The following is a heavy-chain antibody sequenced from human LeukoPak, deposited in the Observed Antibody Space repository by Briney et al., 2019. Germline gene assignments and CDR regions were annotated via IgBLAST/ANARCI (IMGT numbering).Heavy chain of an antibody. Sequence: GGSLRLSCEASGYTFSGHAMSWVRQAPGKGLEWVSTISGTTGTIYYADSVKGRFTISRDNSKNTLYLQMKSLRAEDTAEYHCARYSSSSHVDYWGQGTLVTVSS. CDR3: ARYSSSSHVDY. CDR1: GYTFSGHA. V-gene: IGHV3-23*01. J-gene: IGHJ4*02. D-gene: IGHD6-13*01. CDR2: ISGTTGTI.